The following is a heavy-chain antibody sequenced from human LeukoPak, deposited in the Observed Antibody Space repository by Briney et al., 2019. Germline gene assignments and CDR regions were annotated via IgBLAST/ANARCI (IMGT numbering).Heavy chain of an antibody. D-gene: IGHD5-18*01. Sequence: PGGSLRLSCAASGFTVSSNYMSWVRQAPGKGLEWVSVIYSGGSTYYADSVKGRFTISRDNSKNTLYLQMNSLRAEDTAVYYCARAPSDSYGYFDYWGQGTLVTVSS. J-gene: IGHJ4*02. CDR1: GFTVSSNY. CDR3: ARAPSDSYGYFDY. CDR2: IYSGGST. V-gene: IGHV3-53*01.